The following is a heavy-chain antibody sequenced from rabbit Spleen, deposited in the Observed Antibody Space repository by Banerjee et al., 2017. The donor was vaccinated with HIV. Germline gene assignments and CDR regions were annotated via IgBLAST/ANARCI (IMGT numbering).Heavy chain of an antibody. V-gene: IGHV1S40*01. CDR1: GFSFSYSDY. CDR3: ARDTGTSFSTYGMDL. CDR2: IDPIFGIT. D-gene: IGHD8-1*01. J-gene: IGHJ6*01. Sequence: QSLEESGGDLVKPGASLTLTCTASGFSFSYSDYMCWVRQPPGKGLEWIGYIDPIFGITYFANWAKGRFTISKTSSTTVTLQMTSLTAADTATYFCARDTGTSFSTYGMDLWGPGTLVTVS.